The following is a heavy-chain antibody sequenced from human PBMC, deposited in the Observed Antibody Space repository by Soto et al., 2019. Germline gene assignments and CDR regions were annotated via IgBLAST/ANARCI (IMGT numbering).Heavy chain of an antibody. CDR3: ERTGERWILGYYFDY. J-gene: IGHJ4*02. V-gene: IGHV4-31*03. D-gene: IGHD2-2*03. CDR2: IYYSGST. Sequence: QVQLQESGPGLVKPSQTLSLTCTVSGGSISSGGYYWSWIRQHPGKGLEWIGYIYYSGSTYYNPSLKSRVNISVDTSKNQFSLKLSSVTAADTAVYYCERTGERWILGYYFDYWGQGTLVTVSS. CDR1: GGSISSGGYY.